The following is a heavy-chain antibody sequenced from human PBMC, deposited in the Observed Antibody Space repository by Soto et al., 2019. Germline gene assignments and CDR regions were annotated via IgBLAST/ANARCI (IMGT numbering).Heavy chain of an antibody. CDR1: GYSFTGYY. CDR3: ASWIHGGYYYGMDV. CDR2: INPNSGGT. V-gene: IGHV1-2*02. Sequence: XSVKVPCTASGYSFTGYYMHWVRQAPGQGLEWMGWINPNSGGTNYAQKFQGRVTMTRDTSISTAYMELSRLRSDDTAVYYCASWIHGGYYYGMDVWGQGTTVTVS. D-gene: IGHD5-18*01. J-gene: IGHJ6*01.